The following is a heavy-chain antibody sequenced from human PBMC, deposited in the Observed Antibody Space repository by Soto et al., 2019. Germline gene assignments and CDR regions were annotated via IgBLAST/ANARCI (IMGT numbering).Heavy chain of an antibody. CDR1: GLTFSSYA. D-gene: IGHD4-17*01. CDR2: ITSDGRT. V-gene: IGHV3-23*01. Sequence: PGGSLRLSCAASGLTFSSYAMSWVRQAPGKGLEWVSIITSDGRTYYADSVKGRFTISRDNSKNTVYLQMNSLRAEDTAVYYCAKDYSRVTTAPLSVVLFDYWGQGALVTVSS. CDR3: AKDYSRVTTAPLSVVLFDY. J-gene: IGHJ4*02.